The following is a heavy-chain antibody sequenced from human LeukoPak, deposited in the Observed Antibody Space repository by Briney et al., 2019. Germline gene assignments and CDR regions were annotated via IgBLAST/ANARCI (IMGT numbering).Heavy chain of an antibody. J-gene: IGHJ5*02. CDR1: GGSISSYY. D-gene: IGHD3-3*01. V-gene: IGHV4-4*07. CDR3: VRSSAYSTSSGVHL. CDR2: IYTSGST. Sequence: PSETLSLTCSVSGGSISSYYWSWIRQPAGKGLEWIGRIYTSGSTTYNPSLKSRVTISVDTSKNQFSLNLISVTAADTAVYYCVRSSAYSTSSGVHLWGQGTLVTVSS.